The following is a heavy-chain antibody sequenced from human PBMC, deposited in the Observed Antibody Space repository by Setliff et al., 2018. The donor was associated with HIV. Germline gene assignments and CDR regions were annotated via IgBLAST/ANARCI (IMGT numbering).Heavy chain of an antibody. CDR1: GFTFSSYS. D-gene: IGHD3-22*01. CDR3: ARDPPWNYDSSGYPYYSDY. V-gene: IGHV3-21*01. J-gene: IGHJ4*02. CDR2: ISPSGTYI. Sequence: PGGSLRLSCAASGFTFSSYSMNWVRQAPGKGLEWVSFISPSGTYIHYADSLKGRFTISRDNAKNSLYLQMNSLRAEDTAVYYCARDPPWNYDSSGYPYYSDYWGQGTLVTVSS.